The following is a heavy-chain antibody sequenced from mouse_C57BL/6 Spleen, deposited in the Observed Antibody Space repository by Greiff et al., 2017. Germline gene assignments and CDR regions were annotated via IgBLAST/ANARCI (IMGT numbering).Heavy chain of an antibody. CDR1: GYTFTTYW. CDR3: ARSDYDVNYFDY. Sequence: QVQLQQPGAELVKPGASVKLSCKASGYTFTTYWMHWVKQRPGQGLEWIGMIHPNSGSTNYNEKFKSKATLTVDKSSSTAYMQLSSLTSEDSAVYYCARSDYDVNYFDYWGQGTTLTVSS. V-gene: IGHV1-64*01. J-gene: IGHJ2*01. CDR2: IHPNSGST. D-gene: IGHD2-4*01.